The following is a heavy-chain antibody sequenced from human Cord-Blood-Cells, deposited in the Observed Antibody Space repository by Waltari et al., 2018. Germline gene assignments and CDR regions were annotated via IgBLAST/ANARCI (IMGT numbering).Heavy chain of an antibody. J-gene: IGHJ4*02. CDR2: IKQDGSEK. V-gene: IGHV3-7*01. Sequence: EVQLVESGGGLVQPGGSLRLSCPASGFPFSSHCMSWVRQAPGKGLEWVANIKQDGSEKYYVDSVKGRFTISRDNAKNSLYLQMNSLRAEDTAVYYCARVGSYYFDYWGQGTLVTVSS. CDR3: ARVGSYYFDY. D-gene: IGHD1-26*01. CDR1: GFPFSSHC.